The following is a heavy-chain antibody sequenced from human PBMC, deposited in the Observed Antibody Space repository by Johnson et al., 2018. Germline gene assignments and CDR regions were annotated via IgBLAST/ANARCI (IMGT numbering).Heavy chain of an antibody. CDR1: GFTFDDYA. CDR2: ISWNSGSI. V-gene: IGHV3-9*01. Sequence: VQLVQSGGGLVQPGRSLRLSCAASGFTFDDYAMHWVRRAPGKGLEWVSGISWNSGSIGYADSVKGRFTISRDNSKNTLYLQMNSLRAEDTAVYYCAKDGRGSYPPYNWFDPWGQGTLVTVSS. D-gene: IGHD1-26*01. J-gene: IGHJ5*02. CDR3: AKDGRGSYPPYNWFDP.